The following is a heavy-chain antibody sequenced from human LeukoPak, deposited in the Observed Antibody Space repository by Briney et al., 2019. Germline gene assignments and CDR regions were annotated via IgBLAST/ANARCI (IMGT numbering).Heavy chain of an antibody. Sequence: ASVKASCKASVYPFPGYYMHWVRQAPGQGLEWMGWINPNSGGTNSAQKFRGRVTMTRDTSITTAYMELGSLRSGEPAVFYCGGDSMERGYGPDFWGQGTQVTVSS. J-gene: IGHJ4*02. CDR2: INPNSGGT. V-gene: IGHV1-2*02. D-gene: IGHD3/OR15-3a*01. CDR1: VYPFPGYY. CDR3: GGDSMERGYGPDF.